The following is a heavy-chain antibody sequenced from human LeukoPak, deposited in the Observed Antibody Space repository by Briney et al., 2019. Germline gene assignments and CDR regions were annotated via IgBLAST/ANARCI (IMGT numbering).Heavy chain of an antibody. Sequence: PGGSLRLSCAASGFTFDDYAMHWVRQAPGKGLEWVSGISWNSGSIGYADSVKGRFTISRDNAKNSLYLQMNSLRAEDTALYYCAKSDLWFGELLGYWGQGTLVTVSS. D-gene: IGHD3-10*01. CDR2: ISWNSGSI. CDR1: GFTFDDYA. J-gene: IGHJ4*02. V-gene: IGHV3-9*01. CDR3: AKSDLWFGELLGY.